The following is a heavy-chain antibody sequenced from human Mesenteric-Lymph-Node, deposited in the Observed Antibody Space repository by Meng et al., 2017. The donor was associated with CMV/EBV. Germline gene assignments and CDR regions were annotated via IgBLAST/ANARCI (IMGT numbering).Heavy chain of an antibody. CDR1: GFALRRYG. CDR3: ASNGSGSYYY. D-gene: IGHD3-10*01. CDR2: ISYDGTNT. V-gene: IGHV3-30*03. J-gene: IGHJ4*02. Sequence: GESLKISCAASGFALRRYGIHWVRQAPGKGLEWVAFISYDGTNTYYTDSVKGRFTLSRDNSKSTLYLQMSSLRPGDTAVYYCASNGSGSYYYWGQGTLVTVSS.